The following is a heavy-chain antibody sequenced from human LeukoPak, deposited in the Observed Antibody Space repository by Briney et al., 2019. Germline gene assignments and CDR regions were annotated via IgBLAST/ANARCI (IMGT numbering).Heavy chain of an antibody. CDR1: GYTFTSYY. Sequence: ASVKVSCKASGYTFTSYYMHWVRQAPGQGLEWMGIINPSGGSTSYAQKFQGRVTMTRDTSTSTVYMELSTLRSEDTAVYYCALSGSSTSFDYWGQGTLVTVSS. CDR2: INPSGGST. CDR3: ALSGSSTSFDY. V-gene: IGHV1-46*01. D-gene: IGHD1-26*01. J-gene: IGHJ4*02.